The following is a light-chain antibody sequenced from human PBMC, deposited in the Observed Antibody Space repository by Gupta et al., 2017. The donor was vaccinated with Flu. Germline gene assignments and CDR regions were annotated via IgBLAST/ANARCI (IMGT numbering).Light chain of an antibody. CDR1: QSISSW. Sequence: PSTLSASVGDRVTITCRASQSISSWLAWCQQKPGKAPKLLIYKASSLDSGVPSRFSGSGSGTEFTLTISSLQPDDFATYYCQQYSSYPWTFGQGTKVEIK. CDR3: QQYSSYPWT. J-gene: IGKJ1*01. CDR2: KAS. V-gene: IGKV1-5*03.